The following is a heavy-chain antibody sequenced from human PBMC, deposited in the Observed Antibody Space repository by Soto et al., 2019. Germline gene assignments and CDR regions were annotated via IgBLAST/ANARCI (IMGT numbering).Heavy chain of an antibody. D-gene: IGHD3-10*01. J-gene: IGHJ4*02. CDR3: AKTYYYGSGSPNAFDY. V-gene: IGHV3-21*01. Sequence: PGGSLRLSCAASGFTFSSYSMNWVRQAPGKGLEWVSSISSSSSYIYYADSVKGRFTISRDNAKNSLYLQMNSLRAEDTAVYYCAKTYYYGSGSPNAFDYWGQGTLVTVSS. CDR1: GFTFSSYS. CDR2: ISSSSSYI.